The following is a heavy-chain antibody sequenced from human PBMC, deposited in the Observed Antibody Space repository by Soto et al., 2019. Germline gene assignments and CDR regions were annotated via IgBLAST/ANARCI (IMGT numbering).Heavy chain of an antibody. V-gene: IGHV4-39*01. J-gene: IGHJ5*02. CDR1: GRSISEINSY. D-gene: IGHD5-12*01. Sequence: QLQLQESGPGLVKPSETLSLTCSVSGRSISEINSYWGWIRQTPGEGLEWIGTIHHTGSTYYNPSLKSRVIISLDTSKNQFSLKLSSVTAADTALYYCARPERGYGSGYSWFDPWGQGTRVTVSS. CDR3: ARPERGYGSGYSWFDP. CDR2: IHHTGST.